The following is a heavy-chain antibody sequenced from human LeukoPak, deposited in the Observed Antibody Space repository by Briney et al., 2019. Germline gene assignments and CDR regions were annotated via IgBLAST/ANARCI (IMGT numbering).Heavy chain of an antibody. J-gene: IGHJ4*02. CDR1: GFTFSSYN. Sequence: GGSLRLSCAASGFTFSSYNMNWVRQAPGKGLEWVSSISSSSNYIYYADSVKGRFTISRDNAKNSLYLQMNSLRAEDTAVYYCARNSFSGSYSAAGYWGQGTLVTVSS. D-gene: IGHD1-26*01. CDR2: ISSSSNYI. V-gene: IGHV3-21*01. CDR3: ARNSFSGSYSAAGY.